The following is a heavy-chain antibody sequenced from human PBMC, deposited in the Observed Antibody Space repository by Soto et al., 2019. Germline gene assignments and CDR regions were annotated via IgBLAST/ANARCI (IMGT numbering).Heavy chain of an antibody. Sequence: SETLSLTCSVSGGSINSSSYFRGWVRQPPGKGLEWIGSIYYSGSTYYNPSLRSRVTISVDTSKNQFSLKLSSVTAADTAVFYCARHYSSGSRNWFDPWGQGTLVTLSS. CDR2: IYYSGST. J-gene: IGHJ5*01. D-gene: IGHD6-19*01. CDR3: ARHYSSGSRNWFDP. CDR1: GGSINSSSYF. V-gene: IGHV4-39*01.